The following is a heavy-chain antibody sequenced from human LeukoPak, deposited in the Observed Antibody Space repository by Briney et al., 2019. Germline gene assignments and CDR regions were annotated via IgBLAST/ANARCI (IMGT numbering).Heavy chain of an antibody. CDR1: GFTFNDYE. V-gene: IGHV3-23*01. Sequence: GGSLRLSCAASGFTFNDYEMTWVRQAPGKGLEWVSAISGSGGSTYYADSVKGRFTISRDSSKNTLYLQMNSLRAEDTAVYYCAKEQGSFRRGYSGYLDPHAFDIWGQGTMVTVSS. J-gene: IGHJ3*02. CDR2: ISGSGGST. D-gene: IGHD5-12*01. CDR3: AKEQGSFRRGYSGYLDPHAFDI.